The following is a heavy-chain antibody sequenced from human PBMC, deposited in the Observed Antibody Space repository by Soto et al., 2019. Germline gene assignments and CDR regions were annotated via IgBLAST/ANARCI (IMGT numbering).Heavy chain of an antibody. CDR1: GGTFRNYP. V-gene: IGHV1-69*02. Sequence: QVQLVQSGTEVKKPGSSVKVSCKASGGTFRNYPINWVRQAPGQGLEWMGSIFPLTDIPDYAQNFQARLTISADKSMSTAYMELSSLTSHDTAMYFCARGPLVVLNYFESWGQGTLVTVSS. CDR2: IFPLTDIP. J-gene: IGHJ4*02. CDR3: ARGPLVVLNYFES.